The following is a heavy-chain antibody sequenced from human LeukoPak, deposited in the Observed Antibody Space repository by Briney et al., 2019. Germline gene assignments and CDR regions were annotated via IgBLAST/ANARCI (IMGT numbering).Heavy chain of an antibody. Sequence: PGGSLRLSCAASGFTFSSYAMHWVRQAPGKGLEWVSAISGSGGSTYYGDSVKGRFTISRDNSKNTLYLQMNSLRAEDTAVYYCAKHLGDLPDYWGQGTLVTVSS. CDR2: ISGSGGST. CDR1: GFTFSSYA. CDR3: AKHLGDLPDY. J-gene: IGHJ4*02. V-gene: IGHV3-23*01.